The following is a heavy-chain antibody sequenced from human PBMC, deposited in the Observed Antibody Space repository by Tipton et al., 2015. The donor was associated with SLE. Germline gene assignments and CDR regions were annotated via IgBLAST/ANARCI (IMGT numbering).Heavy chain of an antibody. D-gene: IGHD3-16*01. CDR3: ASRPRGIRPIDY. CDR2: IYYSGST. V-gene: IGHV4-59*11. J-gene: IGHJ4*02. CDR1: GGSISSHY. Sequence: TLSLTCTVSGGSISSHYWSWIRQPPGKGLEWIGYIYYSGSTNYNPSLKSRVTISVDTSKNQFSLKLISVTAADTAVYYCASRPRGIRPIDYWGQGTLVTVSS.